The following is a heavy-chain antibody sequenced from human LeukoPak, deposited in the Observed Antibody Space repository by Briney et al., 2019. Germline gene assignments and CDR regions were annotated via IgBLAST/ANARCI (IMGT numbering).Heavy chain of an antibody. CDR1: GFTFSSYW. Sequence: GGSLRLSCAASGFTFSSYWMHWVRQAPGKGLVWVSRINTDGSSTSYADSVKGRFTISRDNAKNTLYLQMNSLRAEDTAVYYCARESATMIGGNDAFDIWGQGTMVTVSS. D-gene: IGHD3-22*01. J-gene: IGHJ3*02. CDR3: ARESATMIGGNDAFDI. V-gene: IGHV3-74*01. CDR2: INTDGSST.